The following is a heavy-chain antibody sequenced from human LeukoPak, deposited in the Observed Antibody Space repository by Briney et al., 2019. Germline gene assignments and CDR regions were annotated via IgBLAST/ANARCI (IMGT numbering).Heavy chain of an antibody. CDR1: GGSISSYY. Sequence: SETLSLTCTVSGGSISSYYWSWIRQPPGKGLEWIGYIYYSGSTNYNPSLKSRVTISVDTSKNQFSLKLSSVTAADTAVYYCARDLKSSGWYGYYYYGMDVWGQGTTVTVSS. V-gene: IGHV4-59*01. CDR3: ARDLKSSGWYGYYYYGMDV. D-gene: IGHD6-19*01. J-gene: IGHJ6*02. CDR2: IYYSGST.